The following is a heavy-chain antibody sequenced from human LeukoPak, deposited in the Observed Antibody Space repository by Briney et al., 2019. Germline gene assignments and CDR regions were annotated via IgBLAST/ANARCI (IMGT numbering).Heavy chain of an antibody. CDR2: KRYDGNNK. J-gene: IGHJ6*03. CDR1: GVTFNTYG. D-gene: IGHD4-23*01. V-gene: IGHV3-30*02. Sequence: GGSLRLLCAVSGVTFNTYGMRCARHAAGRGREWVVFKRYDGNNKYQAESVKGRFTISRDNSENTLHLQMNSLRAEDTAVYYCAKVRGNYGYYYYYMDVWGQGTTVTVSS. CDR3: AKVRGNYGYYYYYMDV.